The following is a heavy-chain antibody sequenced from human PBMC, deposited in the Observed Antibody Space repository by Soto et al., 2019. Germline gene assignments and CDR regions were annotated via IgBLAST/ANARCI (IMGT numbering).Heavy chain of an antibody. D-gene: IGHD3-22*01. Sequence: GGSLRPSCAASGFTFSSYWMSWVRQAPGKGLEWVANIKQDGSEKYYVDSVKGRFTISRDNAKNSLYLQMNSLRAEDTAVYYCARGTPALPAGYFDYWGQGTLVTVSS. V-gene: IGHV3-7*03. J-gene: IGHJ4*02. CDR2: IKQDGSEK. CDR1: GFTFSSYW. CDR3: ARGTPALPAGYFDY.